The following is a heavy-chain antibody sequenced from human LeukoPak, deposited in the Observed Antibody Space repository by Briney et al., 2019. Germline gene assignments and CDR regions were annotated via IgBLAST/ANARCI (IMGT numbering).Heavy chain of an antibody. CDR3: TRDLSATARAYDY. CDR1: GFILSDYN. J-gene: IGHJ4*02. CDR2: IAISGTYI. Sequence: GGSPRLSCAASGFILSDYNMNWVRQAPGKGLEWVSFIAISGTYITYADSVKGRFTISRDNAKNSLYLQMNSLRVEDTAVYYCTRDLSATARAYDYWGQGTLVTVSS. D-gene: IGHD1-26*01. V-gene: IGHV3-21*01.